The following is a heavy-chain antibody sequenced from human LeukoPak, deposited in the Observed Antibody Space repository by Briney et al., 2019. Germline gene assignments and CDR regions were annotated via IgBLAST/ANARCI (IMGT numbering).Heavy chain of an antibody. Sequence: SETLSLTCAVHGGSLTGYSWAWVRQSPGEGLEWIGEINQVEKTIYSPSLESRVSISLEASRNQFFLQLTSVAAADTAMYYCAKGRATPSRLFFDYYFMDVWGPGTPVTVSS. D-gene: IGHD4-23*01. CDR2: INQVEKT. CDR1: GGSLTGYS. CDR3: AKGRATPSRLFFDYYFMDV. J-gene: IGHJ6*03. V-gene: IGHV4-34*01.